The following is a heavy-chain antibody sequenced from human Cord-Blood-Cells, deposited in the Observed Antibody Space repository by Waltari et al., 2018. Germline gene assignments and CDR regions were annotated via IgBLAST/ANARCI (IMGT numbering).Heavy chain of an antibody. CDR3: AQLGRGVFDY. CDR2: IYWNDDQ. Sequence: QITLKESGPTLVKPTQTLTLTCTFSGFSLSTTGVGVGWIRQPPGKALEWLAVIYWNDDQRYSPSLKSRLTITKDTSKNQVVLTMTNMDPVDTATYYCAQLGRGVFDYWGQGTLVTVSS. D-gene: IGHD7-27*01. V-gene: IGHV2-5*01. J-gene: IGHJ4*02. CDR1: GFSLSTTGVG.